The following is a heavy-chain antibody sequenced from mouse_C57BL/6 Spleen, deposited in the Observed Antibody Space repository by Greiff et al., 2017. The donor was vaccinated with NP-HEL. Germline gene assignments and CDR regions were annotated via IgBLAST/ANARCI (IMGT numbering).Heavy chain of an antibody. Sequence: QVQLQQSGAELARPGASVKLSCKASGYTFTSYGISWVKQSTGQGLEWIGNIYPRSGNTYYNEKFKGKATLTADKSSSTAYMELRSLTSEDSAVYFCARGGYYGSRGDYFDYWGKGTTRTVSS. CDR1: GYTFTSYG. J-gene: IGHJ2*01. CDR2: IYPRSGNT. V-gene: IGHV1-81*01. D-gene: IGHD1-1*01. CDR3: ARGGYYGSRGDYFDY.